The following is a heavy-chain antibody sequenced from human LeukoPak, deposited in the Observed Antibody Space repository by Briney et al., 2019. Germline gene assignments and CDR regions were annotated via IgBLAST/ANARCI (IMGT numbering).Heavy chain of an antibody. CDR2: IYPGDSDT. V-gene: IGHV5-51*01. D-gene: IGHD3-3*01. J-gene: IGHJ4*02. CDR3: ARHLYDFWSGYYWPFDY. Sequence: GESLKISCKGSGYSFTSYWSGWVRQMPGKGLEWMGIIYPGDSDTRYGPSFQGQVTISADKSISTAYLQWSSLKASDTAMYYCARHLYDFWSGYYWPFDYWGQGTLVTVSS. CDR1: GYSFTSYW.